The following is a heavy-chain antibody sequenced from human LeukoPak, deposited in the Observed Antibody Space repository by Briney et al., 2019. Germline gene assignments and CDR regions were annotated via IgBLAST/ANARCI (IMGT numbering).Heavy chain of an antibody. Sequence: SETLSPTCGVYDGSLGASCWSWIRQPPGKGLEWIGEVYHSGSARYDPSLQSRVTISVDASKDQFSLKLSSVTAADTAVYYCARGLGGGNSVYFDLWGRGTLVTVSS. V-gene: IGHV4-34*01. J-gene: IGHJ2*01. CDR2: VYHSGSA. CDR3: ARGLGGGNSVYFDL. CDR1: DGSLGASC. D-gene: IGHD4-23*01.